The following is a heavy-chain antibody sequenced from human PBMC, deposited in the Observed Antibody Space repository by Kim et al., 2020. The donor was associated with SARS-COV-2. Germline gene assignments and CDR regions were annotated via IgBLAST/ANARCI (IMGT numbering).Heavy chain of an antibody. Sequence: GGSLRLSCAASGFTFSSFAMSWVRQAPGKGLDCVSAISGDGVRTYNADSVKGRFSISRDNSKNTLYLQMNSLRAEDTAVYFCAKDTTEITYSIHWYYYGMDVWGQGTTVTVSS. V-gene: IGHV3-23*01. J-gene: IGHJ6*02. CDR3: AKDTTEITYSIHWYYYGMDV. CDR2: ISGDGVRT. D-gene: IGHD5-18*01. CDR1: GFTFSSFA.